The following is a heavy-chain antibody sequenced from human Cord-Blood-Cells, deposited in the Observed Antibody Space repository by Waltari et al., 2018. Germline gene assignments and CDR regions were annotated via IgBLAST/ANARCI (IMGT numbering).Heavy chain of an antibody. J-gene: IGHJ3*02. V-gene: IGHV4-59*01. CDR3: ARLVAYSSSPGHDAFDI. D-gene: IGHD6-6*01. CDR1: GCSISSYY. Sequence: QVQLQESGPGLVKPSETLSLTCTVSGCSISSYYWSWIRQPPGKGLEWIGYIYYSGSTNYNPSLKSRVTISVDTSKNQFSLKLSSVTAADTAVYYCARLVAYSSSPGHDAFDIWGQGTMVTVSS. CDR2: IYYSGST.